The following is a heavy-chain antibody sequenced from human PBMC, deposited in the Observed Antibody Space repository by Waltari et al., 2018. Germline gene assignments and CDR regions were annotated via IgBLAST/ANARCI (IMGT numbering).Heavy chain of an antibody. J-gene: IGHJ5*02. CDR1: GYTFTGYY. CDR2: INPNSGGT. Sequence: QVQLVQSGAEVKKPGASVKVSCKASGYTFTGYYMHWVRQAPGQGLEWMGRINPNSGGTNYAQKFQGRVTMTRETAIRTAYMELGRLRSDETAVYYWARFGIAAAGPGSRPDRFDPWGQGTLVTVSS. D-gene: IGHD6-13*01. V-gene: IGHV1-2*06. CDR3: ARFGIAAAGPGSRPDRFDP.